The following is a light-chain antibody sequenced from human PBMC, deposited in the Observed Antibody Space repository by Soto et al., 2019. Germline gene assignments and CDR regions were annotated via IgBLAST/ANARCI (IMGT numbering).Light chain of an antibody. Sequence: EIVMTQSPATLSVSPGERATLSCRASQRIDTSLAWYQQRPGQAPRLLLYHAATRATGIPARFSGRGFGTEFTLTISSLQSEDFALYYCQQYYKWPPFTFGTGTKVDI. CDR3: QQYYKWPPFT. J-gene: IGKJ3*01. CDR1: QRIDTS. CDR2: HAA. V-gene: IGKV3-15*01.